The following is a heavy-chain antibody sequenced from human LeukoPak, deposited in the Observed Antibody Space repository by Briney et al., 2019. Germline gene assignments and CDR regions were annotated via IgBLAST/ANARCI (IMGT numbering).Heavy chain of an antibody. V-gene: IGHV5-51*01. Sequence: LGESLKISCKGSGYSFTSYWIGWVRQMPGKGLEWVGIIYPGDSVTRYSPSFQGQVTISADKSISTAYLQWSSLKASDTAMYYCARPGYCSSTSCYDLFFDYWGQGTLVTVSS. CDR2: IYPGDSVT. J-gene: IGHJ4*02. CDR3: ARPGYCSSTSCYDLFFDY. CDR1: GYSFTSYW. D-gene: IGHD2-2*01.